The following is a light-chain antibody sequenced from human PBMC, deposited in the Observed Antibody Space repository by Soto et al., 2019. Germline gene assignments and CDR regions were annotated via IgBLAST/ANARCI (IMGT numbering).Light chain of an antibody. CDR1: ISDVGGYNF. CDR3: SSYAGSHHIV. J-gene: IGLJ1*01. Sequence: QSALTQPPSSSGSPGRSVTISCTGAISDVGGYNFVSWYQQHPGKAPKLLIYEVTKRPSGVPDRFSGSRSGNTASLTVSGLQAEDEADYYCSSYAGSHHIVFGTRTKVTVL. CDR2: EVT. V-gene: IGLV2-8*01.